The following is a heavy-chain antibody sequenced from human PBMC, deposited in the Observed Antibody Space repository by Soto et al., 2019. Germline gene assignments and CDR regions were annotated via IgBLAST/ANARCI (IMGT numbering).Heavy chain of an antibody. V-gene: IGHV3-53*04. J-gene: IGHJ3*02. CDR3: AGEVVAATFDI. Sequence: PGGSLRLSCAASGFTFSSYDMHWVRQATGKGLEWVSVIYSGGSTYYADSVKGRFTISRHNSKNTLYLQMNSLRAEDTAVYYCAGEVVAATFDIWGQGTMVTVSS. CDR2: IYSGGST. CDR1: GFTFSSYD. D-gene: IGHD2-15*01.